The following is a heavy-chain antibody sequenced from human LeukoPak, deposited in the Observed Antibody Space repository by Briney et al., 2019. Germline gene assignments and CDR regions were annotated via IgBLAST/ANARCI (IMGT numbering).Heavy chain of an antibody. CDR1: GFTFSSYC. Sequence: AGGSLRLSCAASGFTFSSYCMNWVRQAPGKGLEWVSSISSSSSYIYYADSVKGRFTISRDNAKNSLYLQMNSLRAEDTAVYYCARGEYYDFWSGYFDYWGQGTLVTVSS. CDR2: ISSSSSYI. V-gene: IGHV3-21*01. J-gene: IGHJ4*02. D-gene: IGHD3-3*01. CDR3: ARGEYYDFWSGYFDY.